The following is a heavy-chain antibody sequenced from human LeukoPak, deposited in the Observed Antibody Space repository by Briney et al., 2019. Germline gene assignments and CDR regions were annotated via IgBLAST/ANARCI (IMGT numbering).Heavy chain of an antibody. J-gene: IGHJ6*03. CDR3: ARERIDTIFGVVIIAGWSAWNYMDV. CDR1: GGSFSGYY. Sequence: SETLSLTCAVYGGSFSGYYWSWIRQPPGKGLEWIGEINHSGSTNYNPSLKSRVTISVDTSKNQFSLKLSSVTAADTAVYYCARERIDTIFGVVIIAGWSAWNYMDVWGKGTTVTVSS. D-gene: IGHD3-3*01. V-gene: IGHV4-34*01. CDR2: INHSGST.